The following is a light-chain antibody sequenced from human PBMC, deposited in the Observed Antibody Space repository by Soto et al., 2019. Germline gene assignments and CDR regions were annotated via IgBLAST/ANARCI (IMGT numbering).Light chain of an antibody. Sequence: QSALTQPASVSGSPGQSITISCTGTSSDVGSYNLVSWYQQHPGKAPKLMIYEGSKRPSGXXXXFSGSKSGNTASLTISGXXXXXXXXXXXXSYAGSSTWVFGGGTKLTVL. CDR1: SSDVGSYNL. J-gene: IGLJ3*02. CDR2: EGS. CDR3: XSYAGSSTWV. V-gene: IGLV2-23*01.